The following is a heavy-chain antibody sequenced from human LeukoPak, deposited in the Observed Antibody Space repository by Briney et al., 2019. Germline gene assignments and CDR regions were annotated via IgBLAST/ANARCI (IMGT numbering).Heavy chain of an antibody. CDR1: GGTFSSYA. J-gene: IGHJ4*02. D-gene: IGHD3-3*01. V-gene: IGHV1-69*04. Sequence: SVKVSCKASGGTFSSYAISWVRQAPGQGLEWMGRISSHLGIANYAQKFQGRVTITADKSTSTAYMELSSLRSEDTAVYYCARDERITIFGVVIHNLDYWGQGTLVTVSS. CDR2: ISSHLGIA. CDR3: ARDERITIFGVVIHNLDY.